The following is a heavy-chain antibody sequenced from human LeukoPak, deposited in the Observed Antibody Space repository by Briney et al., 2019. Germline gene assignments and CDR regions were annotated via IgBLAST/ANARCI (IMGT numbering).Heavy chain of an antibody. D-gene: IGHD3-16*01. CDR3: ARDRDYRPFDY. CDR2: INPNSGGT. V-gene: IGHV1-2*02. Sequence: ASVKVSCKASGYTFTGYYIHWVRQAPGQGLEWMGWINPNSGGTNYAQKFQGRVTMTRDTSISTAYMELSRLRSNDTAVYYCARDRDYRPFDYWGQGTLVTVSS. CDR1: GYTFTGYY. J-gene: IGHJ4*02.